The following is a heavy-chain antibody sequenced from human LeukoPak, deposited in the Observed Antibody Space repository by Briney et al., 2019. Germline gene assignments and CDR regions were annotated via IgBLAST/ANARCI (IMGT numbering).Heavy chain of an antibody. D-gene: IGHD4-17*01. Sequence: GGSLRLSCVASEFSLNIYPMSWARHPPGRGLEWVSLISGSGEYINYADSVKGRFIISRDNSKNTLYLQMNSLRAEDTAVYYCARDVGDPDLNSPSGWGQGALVTVSS. V-gene: IGHV3-23*01. J-gene: IGHJ4*02. CDR3: ARDVGDPDLNSPSG. CDR2: ISGSGEYI. CDR1: EFSLNIYP.